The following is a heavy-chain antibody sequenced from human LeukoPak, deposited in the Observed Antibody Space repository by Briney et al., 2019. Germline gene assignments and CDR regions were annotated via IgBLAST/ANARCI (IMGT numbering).Heavy chain of an antibody. D-gene: IGHD5-12*01. V-gene: IGHV1-69*06. J-gene: IGHJ6*03. CDR2: IIPIFGTA. CDR3: ARDEVATIGGYYYYYMDV. Sequence: GASVKVSCKASGGTFSSYAISWVRQAPGQGLEWMGGIIPIFGTANYAQKFQGRVTITADKSTSTAYMELSSLRAEDTAVYYCARDEVATIGGYYYYYMDVWGKGTTVTISS. CDR1: GGTFSSYA.